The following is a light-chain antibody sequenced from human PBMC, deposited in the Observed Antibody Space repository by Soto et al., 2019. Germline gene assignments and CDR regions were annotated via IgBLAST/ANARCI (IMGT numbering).Light chain of an antibody. CDR1: SSDVGGYKY. V-gene: IGLV2-14*01. J-gene: IGLJ1*01. CDR3: SSYTSSSTLPYV. Sequence: QSALTQPASVSGSPGQSITISCTGTSSDVGGYKYVSWYQQHPGKAPKLMIYEVSNRPSGVSNRFSGSKSGNTASLTISGLQTEDEADYYCSSYTSSSTLPYVFGTGTKVTVL. CDR2: EVS.